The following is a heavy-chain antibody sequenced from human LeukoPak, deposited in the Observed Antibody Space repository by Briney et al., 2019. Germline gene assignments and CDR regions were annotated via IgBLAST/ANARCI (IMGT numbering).Heavy chain of an antibody. V-gene: IGHV4-59*01. Sequence: PSETLSLTCTVSGGSISSYYWSWIRQPPGKGLEWIGYIYYSGSTNYNPSLKSRVTISVDTSKNQFSLKLSSVTAADTAVYYCARGIQLWPSHFDYWGQGTLVTVSS. CDR1: GGSISSYY. CDR3: ARGIQLWPSHFDY. J-gene: IGHJ4*02. D-gene: IGHD5-18*01. CDR2: IYYSGST.